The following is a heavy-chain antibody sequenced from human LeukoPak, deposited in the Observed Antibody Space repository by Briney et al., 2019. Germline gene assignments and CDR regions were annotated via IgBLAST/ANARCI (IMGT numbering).Heavy chain of an antibody. CDR1: GGSISGYY. CDR3: ARTAGIAVAGSRQYFDY. D-gene: IGHD6-19*01. Sequence: SETLSLTCTVSGGSISGYYWSWSRQPPGKGLEWIGYIYYSGSTSYNPSLKSRVTISVDTSKNEFSLNLRSVTAADTAVFYCARTAGIAVAGSRQYFDYWGQGMLVTVSS. V-gene: IGHV4-59*08. CDR2: IYYSGST. J-gene: IGHJ4*02.